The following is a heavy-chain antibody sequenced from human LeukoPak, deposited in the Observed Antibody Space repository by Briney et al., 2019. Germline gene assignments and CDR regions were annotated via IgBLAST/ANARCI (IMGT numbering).Heavy chain of an antibody. V-gene: IGHV4-4*07. CDR2: FYTSGTT. D-gene: IGHD4-23*01. J-gene: IGHJ2*01. CDR3: ARTVVTLSWYCDI. Sequence: SETLTLTCSVSGGSFSSYPWKWLRQPAGKGLEWIGRFYTSGTTNYNPSLKSRVTMSIDTSKNQVSLKMRSVTAADTAVYYCARTVVTLSWYCDIWGRGTLVSVSS. CDR1: GGSFSSYP.